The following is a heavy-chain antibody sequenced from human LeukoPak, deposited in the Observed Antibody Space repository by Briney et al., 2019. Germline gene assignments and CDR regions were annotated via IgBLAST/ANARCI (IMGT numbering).Heavy chain of an antibody. CDR2: ISGRGDDT. J-gene: IGHJ1*01. CDR1: GFTLNNYG. V-gene: IGHV3-23*01. D-gene: IGHD4-17*01. Sequence: GGSLRLSCAVSGFTLNNYGMSWVRQAPGKGLEWVSAISGRGDDTYYADSEKSRFTFSRDNSKNMLHLDMNSLRADDTAVYYCSTQPESYGDSASYFHHWGQGTLVTVSS. CDR3: STQPESYGDSASYFHH.